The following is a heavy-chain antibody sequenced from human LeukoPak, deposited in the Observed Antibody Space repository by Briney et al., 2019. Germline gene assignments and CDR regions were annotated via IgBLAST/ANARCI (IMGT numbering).Heavy chain of an antibody. V-gene: IGHV3-30-3*01. J-gene: IGHJ4*02. Sequence: PGGSLRLSCAASGFTFSSYAMHWVRQAPGKGLEWVAVISYDGSNKYYADSVKGRFTISRDNSKNTLYLQMNSLRAEDTAVYYCARDYGRVRGNPLDYWGQGTLVTVSS. CDR3: ARDYGRVRGNPLDY. D-gene: IGHD3-10*01. CDR2: ISYDGSNK. CDR1: GFTFSSYA.